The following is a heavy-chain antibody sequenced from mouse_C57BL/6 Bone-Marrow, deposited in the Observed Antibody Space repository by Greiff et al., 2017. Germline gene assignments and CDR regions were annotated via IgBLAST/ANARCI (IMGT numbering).Heavy chain of an antibody. V-gene: IGHV1-55*01. CDR3: ARKDPYYYGSPWFAY. CDR1: GYTFTSYW. Sequence: VQLQQPGAELVKPGASVKMSCKASGYTFTSYWITWVKQRPGQGLEWIGDIYPGSGSTNYNEKFKSKAKLTVDTSSSTAYLQLSSLTSEDSAVHYCARKDPYYYGSPWFAYWGQGTLVTVSA. CDR2: IYPGSGST. D-gene: IGHD1-1*01. J-gene: IGHJ3*01.